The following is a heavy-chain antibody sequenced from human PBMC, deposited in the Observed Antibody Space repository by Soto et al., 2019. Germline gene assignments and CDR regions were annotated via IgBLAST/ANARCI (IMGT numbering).Heavy chain of an antibody. CDR1: GFTFSSYS. V-gene: IGHV3-48*02. Sequence: PGGSLRLSCAASGFTFSSYSMNWVRQAPGKGLEWVSYISSTSSTIYFADSVKGRFTISRDNAKNSLYLQMNSLRDEDTAVYYCARESSSYNWFDPWGQGTLVTV. J-gene: IGHJ5*02. CDR3: ARESSSYNWFDP. CDR2: ISSTSSTI. D-gene: IGHD6-13*01.